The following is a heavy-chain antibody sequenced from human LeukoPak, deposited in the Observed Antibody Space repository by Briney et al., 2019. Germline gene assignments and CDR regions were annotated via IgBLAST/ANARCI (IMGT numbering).Heavy chain of an antibody. Sequence: PGGSPRLSCAASGFTFSSFWMSWVRQTPGKGLEWVANINEDGSEKYYEDSVKGRFTISRDNAKNSLNLEVNGLRAEDTAVYYCARDSGTLGPWGQGTLVTVSS. CDR2: INEDGSEK. J-gene: IGHJ5*02. CDR1: GFTFSSFW. V-gene: IGHV3-7*01. D-gene: IGHD1-26*01. CDR3: ARDSGTLGP.